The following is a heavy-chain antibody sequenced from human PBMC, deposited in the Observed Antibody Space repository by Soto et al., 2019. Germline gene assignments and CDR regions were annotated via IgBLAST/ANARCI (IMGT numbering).Heavy chain of an antibody. V-gene: IGHV3-33*01. J-gene: IGHJ6*03. CDR3: DRALGFCSSTSCSPASYYYYYLGV. CDR2: IWYDGSNK. Sequence: PGGSLRLSCAASGFTFSSYGMHWVRQAPGKGLEWVAVIWYDGSNKYYADSVKGRFTISRDNSKNTLYLQMNSLRAEDTAVYYCDRALGFCSSTSCSPASYYYYYLGVWGKGTRVT. CDR1: GFTFSSYG. D-gene: IGHD2-2*01.